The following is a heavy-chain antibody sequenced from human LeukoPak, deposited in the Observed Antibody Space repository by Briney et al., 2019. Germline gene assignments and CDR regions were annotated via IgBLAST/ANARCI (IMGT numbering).Heavy chain of an antibody. CDR1: GFSFSSYA. J-gene: IGHJ4*02. CDR3: AKASLLLGDILEPSNFDL. D-gene: IGHD3-10*01. V-gene: IGHV3-23*01. Sequence: GGSLRLSCAASGFSFSSYAMNWVRQGPGRGLEWVSAISGTRGSVEYADSVKGRFTISRDDSKNTLFLRMNSLRADDAAVYYCAKASLLLGDILEPSNFDLWGRGTLVTVSS. CDR2: ISGTRGSV.